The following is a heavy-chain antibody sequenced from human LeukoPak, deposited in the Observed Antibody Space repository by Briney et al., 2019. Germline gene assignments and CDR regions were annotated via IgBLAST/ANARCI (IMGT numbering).Heavy chain of an antibody. CDR1: GYTLTELS. CDR3: AILGGHRAVDIVVVPAAYYYYGMDV. V-gene: IGHV1-24*01. Sequence: ASVKVSCKVSGYTLTELSMHWVRQAPGKGLEWMGCFDPEDGETIYAQKFQGRVTMTEDTSTDTAYMELSSLRSEDTAVYYCAILGGHRAVDIVVVPAAYYYYGMDVWGQGTTVTVSS. J-gene: IGHJ6*02. D-gene: IGHD2-2*01. CDR2: FDPEDGET.